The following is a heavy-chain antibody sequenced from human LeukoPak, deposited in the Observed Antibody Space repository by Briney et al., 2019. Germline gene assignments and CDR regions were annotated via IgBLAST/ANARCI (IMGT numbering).Heavy chain of an antibody. V-gene: IGHV1-18*01. D-gene: IGHD3-22*01. Sequence: ASVKVSCKASGYTFTSYGISWVRQAPGQGLEWMGWISADNGNTHYAQKLQGRVTMTTDTSTSTVYMELRSLTSDDTAVYYCARGSPPRRNYDSRGYYSYYFDSWGQGTLVTVSS. CDR2: ISADNGNT. CDR3: ARGSPPRRNYDSRGYYSYYFDS. J-gene: IGHJ4*02. CDR1: GYTFTSYG.